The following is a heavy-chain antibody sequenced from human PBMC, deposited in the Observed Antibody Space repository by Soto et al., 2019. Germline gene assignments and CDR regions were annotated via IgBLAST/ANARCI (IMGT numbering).Heavy chain of an antibody. CDR3: AILDGYCISTSCYEDAFDI. V-gene: IGHV1-69*02. CDR2: IIPILGIA. Sequence: SVKVSCKASGGTFSSYIISWVRQAPGQGLEWMGRIIPILGIANYAQKFQGRVTITADESTSTAYMELSSLRSEDTAVYYCAILDGYCISTSCYEDAFDIWGQGTMVTVSS. D-gene: IGHD2-2*01. J-gene: IGHJ3*02. CDR1: GGTFSSYI.